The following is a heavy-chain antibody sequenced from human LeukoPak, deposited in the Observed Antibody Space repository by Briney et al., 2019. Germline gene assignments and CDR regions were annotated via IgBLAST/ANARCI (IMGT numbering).Heavy chain of an antibody. D-gene: IGHD6-6*01. CDR2: ISGSGGST. V-gene: IGHV3-23*01. CDR1: GFTFSSYA. Sequence: PGGSLRLSYAASGFTFSSYAMSWVRQAPGKGLEWVSAISGSGGSTYYADSVKGRFTISRDNSKNTLYLQMNSLRAEDTAVYYCAKSSRGSSSSGFLFDYWGQGTLVTVSS. J-gene: IGHJ4*02. CDR3: AKSSRGSSSSGFLFDY.